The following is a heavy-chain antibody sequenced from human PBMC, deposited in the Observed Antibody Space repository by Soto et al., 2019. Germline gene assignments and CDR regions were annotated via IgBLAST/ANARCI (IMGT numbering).Heavy chain of an antibody. CDR3: AREPMVRAAHGFDM. D-gene: IGHD3-10*01. J-gene: IGHJ3*02. V-gene: IGHV1-2*02. Sequence: QVPLVQSGAEVKKPGASVKVSCKASGYTFTGHYMHWVRQAPGQGLEWMGWINPNSVGTNYAQKFQGRVTMTRDTSISTAYMELSRLRSDDTAVYYCAREPMVRAAHGFDMWGQGTMVTVSS. CDR1: GYTFTGHY. CDR2: INPNSVGT.